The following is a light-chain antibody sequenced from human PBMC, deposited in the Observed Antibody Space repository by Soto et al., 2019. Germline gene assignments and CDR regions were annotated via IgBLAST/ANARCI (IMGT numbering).Light chain of an antibody. CDR1: SSDVGGYNY. CDR2: DVS. Sequence: QSALTQPASVSGSPGQSITISCTGTSSDVGGYNYVSWYQQHPGKAPKLMIYDVSNRPSGVSNRFSGSKSGNTSSLTISVLQADDEDDYYCSSYTSRVALGFGGGTKVTVL. CDR3: SSYTSRVALG. V-gene: IGLV2-14*03. J-gene: IGLJ3*02.